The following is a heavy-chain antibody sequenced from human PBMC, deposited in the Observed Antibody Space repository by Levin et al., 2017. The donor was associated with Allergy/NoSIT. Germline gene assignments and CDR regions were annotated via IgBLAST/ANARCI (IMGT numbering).Heavy chain of an antibody. J-gene: IGHJ6*03. Sequence: ASVKVSCKASGYTFKNYGISWVRQAPGQGLEWMGWISTHNGNTNYAQSLQGRVIMTTDTSTSAADMELRSLISDDTAVYYCARFVVTPVSYFYMDVWGKGTTVTVSS. CDR2: ISTHNGNT. V-gene: IGHV1-18*01. CDR3: ARFVVTPVSYFYMDV. D-gene: IGHD2-2*01. CDR1: GYTFKNYG.